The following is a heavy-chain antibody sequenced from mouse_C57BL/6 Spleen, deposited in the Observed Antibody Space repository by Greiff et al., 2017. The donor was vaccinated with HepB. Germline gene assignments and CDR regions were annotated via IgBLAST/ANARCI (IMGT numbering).Heavy chain of an antibody. D-gene: IGHD2-4*01. Sequence: EVQGVESGGDLVKPGGSLKLSCAASGFTFSSYGMSWVRQTPDKRLEWVATISSGGSYTYYPDSVKGRFTISRDNAKNTLYLQMSSLKSEDTAMYYCARHMNYDYGVGGFAYWGQGTLVTVSA. CDR3: ARHMNYDYGVGGFAY. J-gene: IGHJ3*01. CDR2: ISSGGSYT. CDR1: GFTFSSYG. V-gene: IGHV5-6*01.